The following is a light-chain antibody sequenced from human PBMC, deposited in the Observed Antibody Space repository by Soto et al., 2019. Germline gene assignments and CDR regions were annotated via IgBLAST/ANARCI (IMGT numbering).Light chain of an antibody. V-gene: IGKV3-20*01. CDR2: CAS. J-gene: IGKJ5*01. CDR1: QSVGTR. CDR3: QHYQSGHPIT. Sequence: EILLTQSPDTLSLSPGERATLSCRAAQSVGTRLAWYQHKTGQAPRLLISCASSRATGIPDRFTGSGSETTFTLTIISMEPEDFALYYCQHYQSGHPITFGQGTRLEIK.